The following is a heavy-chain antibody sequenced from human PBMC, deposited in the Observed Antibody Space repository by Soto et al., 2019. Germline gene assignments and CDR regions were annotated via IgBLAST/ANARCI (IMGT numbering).Heavy chain of an antibody. Sequence: PSEALSLTCGGYGGSFSGYYWRWIRQPPGKGLEWIGEINHSGSTNYNPSLKSRVTISVDTSKNQFSLKLSSVTAADTAVYYCARGGGNRRGYYTPRDYYYYGMHVWGQGTTVTASS. V-gene: IGHV4-34*01. CDR1: GGSFSGYY. CDR3: ARGGGNRRGYYTPRDYYYYGMHV. J-gene: IGHJ6*02. D-gene: IGHD3-3*01. CDR2: INHSGST.